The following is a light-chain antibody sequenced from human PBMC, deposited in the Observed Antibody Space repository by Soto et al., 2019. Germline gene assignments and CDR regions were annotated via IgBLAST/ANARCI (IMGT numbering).Light chain of an antibody. Sequence: QSALTQPASMSGSPGQSITISCTGTSSDIGGYNYVSWYQQHPGKAPKLMIYDVSNWPSGVSNRFSGSKSGNTASLTISGLQAEDEADYYCSSHTSSSTVVFGGGTKLTVL. CDR1: SSDIGGYNY. V-gene: IGLV2-14*03. CDR2: DVS. J-gene: IGLJ2*01. CDR3: SSHTSSSTVV.